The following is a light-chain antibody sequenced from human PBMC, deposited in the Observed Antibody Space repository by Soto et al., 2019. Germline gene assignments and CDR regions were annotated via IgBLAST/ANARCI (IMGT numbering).Light chain of an antibody. CDR2: AAS. Sequence: DIQMTQSPSSLSASVGDRVTITCRASQSISSYLNWYQQKPAKAPKLLIYAASSLQSGVPSRFSGSGSGTDFTLTISSLQPEDFATYYCQQSYSTPRFGQGTKVEIK. V-gene: IGKV1-39*01. CDR1: QSISSY. J-gene: IGKJ1*01. CDR3: QQSYSTPR.